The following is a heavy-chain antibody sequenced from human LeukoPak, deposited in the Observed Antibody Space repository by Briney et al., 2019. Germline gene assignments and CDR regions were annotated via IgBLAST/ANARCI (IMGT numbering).Heavy chain of an antibody. V-gene: IGHV3-30*02. Sequence: GGSLRLSCAASGFTFSGFGVHWVRQAPGKGLEWVAFIRYDGSNKYYADSVKGRFTISRDNSKNTLYLQMNSLRPEDTAVYYCAKSIPTIAVAVSTRQWGQGTLVTVSS. CDR2: IRYDGSNK. CDR3: AKSIPTIAVAVSTRQ. CDR1: GFTFSGFG. D-gene: IGHD6-19*01. J-gene: IGHJ4*02.